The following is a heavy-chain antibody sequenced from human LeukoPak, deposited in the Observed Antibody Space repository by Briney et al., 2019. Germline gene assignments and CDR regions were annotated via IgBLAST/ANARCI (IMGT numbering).Heavy chain of an antibody. CDR3: AKWKYSNSGIDDY. V-gene: IGHV3-23*01. D-gene: IGHD6-6*01. J-gene: IGHJ4*02. CDR1: GFTFSSCA. Sequence: HSGGSLRLTCAASGFTFSSCAMSWVRQVPGKGLEWVSVISGSGDNTYYADSVKGRFTISRDNSKNMLYLQMNSLRAEDTAVYYCAKWKYSNSGIDDYWGQGTLVTVSS. CDR2: ISGSGDNT.